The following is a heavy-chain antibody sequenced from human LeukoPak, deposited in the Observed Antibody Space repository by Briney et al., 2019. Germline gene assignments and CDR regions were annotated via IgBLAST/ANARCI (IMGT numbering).Heavy chain of an antibody. J-gene: IGHJ6*03. Sequence: GESLKISCKASGYTFAGYWIGWVRQMPGKGLEWMGIIYPDDSDTRYSPSFQGQVTISADKSISTAYLQWSSLKASDTAMYYCARLYGSGKYYYYYMDVWGKGTTVTVSS. V-gene: IGHV5-51*01. CDR1: GYTFAGYW. D-gene: IGHD3-10*01. CDR3: ARLYGSGKYYYYYMDV. CDR2: IYPDDSDT.